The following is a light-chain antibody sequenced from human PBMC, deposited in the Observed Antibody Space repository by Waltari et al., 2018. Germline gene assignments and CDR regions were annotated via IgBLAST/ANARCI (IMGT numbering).Light chain of an antibody. V-gene: IGKV3-15*01. J-gene: IGKJ1*01. CDR1: HNVGSN. Sequence: TQFPDTPSVAPREGATPSRRARHNVGSNLAWYHQKTGQFPRLLISGASTRATGVPARFSGSGSGTEFTLTISSLQSEDFAVYYCQQYNNFPPAFGQGTKV. CDR2: GAS. CDR3: QQYNNFPPA.